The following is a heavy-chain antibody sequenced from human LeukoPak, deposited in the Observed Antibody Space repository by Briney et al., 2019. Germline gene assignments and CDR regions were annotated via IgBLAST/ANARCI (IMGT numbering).Heavy chain of an antibody. CDR2: IYYSGST. CDR1: GGSISSSSYS. V-gene: IGHV4-39*07. CDR3: ASLLDSSNYYYVDY. Sequence: SETLSLTCTVSGGSISSSSYSWGWIRQPPGKGLEWIGSIYYSGSTNYNPSLKSRVTISVDTSKNQFSLKLSSVTAADTAVYYCASLLDSSNYYYVDYWGQGTLVTVSS. J-gene: IGHJ4*02. D-gene: IGHD3-22*01.